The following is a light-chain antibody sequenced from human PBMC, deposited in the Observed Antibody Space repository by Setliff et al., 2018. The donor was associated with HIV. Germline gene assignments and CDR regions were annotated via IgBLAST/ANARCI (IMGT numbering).Light chain of an antibody. CDR2: NVD. V-gene: IGLV2-14*03. Sequence: QSALTQPASVSGSPGQSITISCTGTSSDIGSSNFVSWYQQHPGKAPKVMIYNVDKRPSGVSDRFSASKSGNTASLTISGLRAEDEADYYCSSYTSSSTRIFGGGTKVTVL. CDR3: SSYTSSSTRI. J-gene: IGLJ2*01. CDR1: SSDIGSSNF.